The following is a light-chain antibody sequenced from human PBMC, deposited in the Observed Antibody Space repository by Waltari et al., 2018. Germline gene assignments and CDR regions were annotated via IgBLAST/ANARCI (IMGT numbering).Light chain of an antibody. V-gene: IGKV3-15*01. CDR1: QSVSSK. CDR3: QQYDNWPPAT. J-gene: IGKJ1*01. CDR2: GSS. Sequence: EIVMTQSPATLSVSPGERVTLSCRASQSVSSKLAWYQQKGGQAPRLLIYGSSTRATGIPARFSGSGSGTEFTLTLSSLQSEDFAVYYCQQYDNWPPATLGQGTKVEI.